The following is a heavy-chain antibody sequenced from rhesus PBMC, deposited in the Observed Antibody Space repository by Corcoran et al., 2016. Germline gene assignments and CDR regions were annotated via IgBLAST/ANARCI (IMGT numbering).Heavy chain of an antibody. CDR3: AKDHGGRYPED. D-gene: IGHD4-29*01. Sequence: EVQLVETGGGLVQPGGSLKLSCTASGFTFSTYGMNWVRQAPGKGLGWVSPISDTGGNTYYADSVKGRFTISRDNSKNTLSLQMNSLRTEDTAVYFCAKDHGGRYPEDWGQGVLVTVSS. CDR1: GFTFSTYG. CDR2: ISDTGGNT. J-gene: IGHJ4*01. V-gene: IGHV3S5*01.